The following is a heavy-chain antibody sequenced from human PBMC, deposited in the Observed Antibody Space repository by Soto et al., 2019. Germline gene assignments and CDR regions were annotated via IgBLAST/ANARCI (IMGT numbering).Heavy chain of an antibody. Sequence: EVQLVESGGGLFQPGGSLRLSCAASGFTFSSYSMSWVRQCPGKGLEWVSYIDTSGSTTYYADSVKGQFAISRDNAKNSLYLQVNSLRDEDTSVYYCARDRLTGDRREAFDIWGQGTMVTVSS. CDR2: IDTSGSTT. J-gene: IGHJ3*02. V-gene: IGHV3-48*02. CDR1: GFTFSSYS. D-gene: IGHD7-27*01. CDR3: ARDRLTGDRREAFDI.